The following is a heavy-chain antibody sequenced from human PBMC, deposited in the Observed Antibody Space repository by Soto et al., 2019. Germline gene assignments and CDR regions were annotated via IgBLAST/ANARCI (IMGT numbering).Heavy chain of an antibody. CDR3: ARDTVYSSYGMDV. CDR1: GFTFSSYA. J-gene: IGHJ6*02. Sequence: VGSLRLSCAASGFTFSSYAMHWVRQAPGKGLEWVAVISYDGSNKYYADSVKGRFTISRDNSKNTLYLQMNSLRAEDTAVYYCARDTVYSSYGMDVWGQGTTVTVSS. D-gene: IGHD6-13*01. CDR2: ISYDGSNK. V-gene: IGHV3-30-3*01.